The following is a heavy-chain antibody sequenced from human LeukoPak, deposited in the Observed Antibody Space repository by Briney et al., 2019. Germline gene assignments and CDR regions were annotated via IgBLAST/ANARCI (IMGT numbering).Heavy chain of an antibody. D-gene: IGHD2/OR15-2a*01. CDR2: IWYDGSIK. CDR1: GFTFSRYG. J-gene: IGHJ4*02. Sequence: GGSLRLSCAASGFTFSRYGMHWARQAPGKGLEWVAVIWYDGSIKYYAGSVKGRFTISKDNPKNTLYLQMNSLRAEDTAVYYCAKADEMNMDYWGQGTLVTVSS. CDR3: AKADEMNMDY. V-gene: IGHV3-33*06.